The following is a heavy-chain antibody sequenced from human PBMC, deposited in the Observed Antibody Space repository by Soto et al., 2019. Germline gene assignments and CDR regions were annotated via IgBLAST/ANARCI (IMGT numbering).Heavy chain of an antibody. Sequence: SETLSLTCSVSGGCISSGGYYWSWIRQHPWKGLEWIGYIHYSGSTYYNPSLKSRVTISLDTSKNQCSLKLSYVTAADTAVYYCERDKNYYGSGRFGLYYNYGMDVWGQGTTVTVSS. CDR2: IHYSGST. J-gene: IGHJ6*02. D-gene: IGHD3-10*01. CDR3: ERDKNYYGSGRFGLYYNYGMDV. V-gene: IGHV4-31*03. CDR1: GGCISSGGYY.